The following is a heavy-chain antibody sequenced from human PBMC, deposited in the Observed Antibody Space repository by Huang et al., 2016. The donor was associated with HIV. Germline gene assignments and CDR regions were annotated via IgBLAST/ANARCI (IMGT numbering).Heavy chain of an antibody. CDR1: GDSVSSHY. V-gene: IGHV4-59*02. Sequence: QVRLQESGPGLVKPSETLSLSCTVSGDSVSSHYWGWIRHPPGKGLEWIGTVYDSGTTKYNPLLKSRITISVDTSKNGFSLNITSGSAADTAMYFCVRDQGRLAVGGIDNWFDPWGQGALVTVSS. J-gene: IGHJ5*02. D-gene: IGHD6-19*01. CDR2: VYDSGTT. CDR3: VRDQGRLAVGGIDNWFDP.